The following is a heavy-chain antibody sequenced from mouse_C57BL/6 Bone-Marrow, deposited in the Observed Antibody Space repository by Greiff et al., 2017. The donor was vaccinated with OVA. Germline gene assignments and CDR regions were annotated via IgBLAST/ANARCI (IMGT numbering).Heavy chain of an antibody. CDR3: AREGSYRYFDV. Sequence: EVKLQESGPGLVKPSQSLSLTCSVTGYSITSGYYWNWIRQFPGNKLEWMGYISYDGSNNYNPSLKNRISITRDTSKNQFFLKLNSVTTEDTATYYCAREGSYRYFDVWGTGTTVTVSS. CDR2: ISYDGSN. V-gene: IGHV3-6*01. J-gene: IGHJ1*03. CDR1: GYSITSGYY. D-gene: IGHD1-1*01.